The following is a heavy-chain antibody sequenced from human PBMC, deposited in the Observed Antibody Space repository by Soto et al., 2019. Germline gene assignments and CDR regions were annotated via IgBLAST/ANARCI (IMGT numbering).Heavy chain of an antibody. CDR1: GGTFYSYV. J-gene: IGHJ6*02. D-gene: IGHD1-7*01. Sequence: SVKVSCKASGGTFYSYVITWVRQAPGQGLEWMGGFIPIFGTADYAQKFQGRVTITADESTSTAYMELSSLRSEDTAVYYCARGLTGTTLAYGMDVWGQGTTVTVSS. CDR3: ARGLTGTTLAYGMDV. V-gene: IGHV1-69*13. CDR2: FIPIFGTA.